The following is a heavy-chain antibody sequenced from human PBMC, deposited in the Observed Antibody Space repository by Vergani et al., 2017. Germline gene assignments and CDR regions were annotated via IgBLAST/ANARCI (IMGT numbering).Heavy chain of an antibody. CDR1: GFTFSNYH. CDR2: ISSRSHTI. CDR3: TRDILGSRIDGMDV. Sequence: EVQLVESGGSLVQPGGSLRLSCGASGFTFSNYHMNWVRQAPGKGLEWVSYISSRSHTIYYADSVRGRFTISRDNAKNSLYLQMNTLRAEDTSVYYCTRDILGSRIDGMDVWGQGTTVTVSS. J-gene: IGHJ6*02. D-gene: IGHD1-26*01. V-gene: IGHV3-48*01.